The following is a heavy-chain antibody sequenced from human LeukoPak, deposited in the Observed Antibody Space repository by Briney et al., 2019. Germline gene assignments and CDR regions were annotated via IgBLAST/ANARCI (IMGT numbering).Heavy chain of an antibody. D-gene: IGHD3-9*01. CDR1: GFTFSSYA. J-gene: IGHJ4*02. CDR3: AKDGALQYDILTGSFDY. CDR2: ISGSGGST. Sequence: PGGSLRLSCAASGFTFSSYAMSWVRQAPGKGLEWVSAISGSGGSTYYADSVKGRFTISRDNSKNTLYLQMNSLRAEDTAVYYCAKDGALQYDILTGSFDYWGQGTLVTVSS. V-gene: IGHV3-23*01.